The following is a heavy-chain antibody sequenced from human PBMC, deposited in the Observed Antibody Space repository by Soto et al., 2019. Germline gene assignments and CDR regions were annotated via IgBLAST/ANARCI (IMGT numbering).Heavy chain of an antibody. Sequence: ASVKVSCKASGYTFTTYATHWVRQAPGQRLEWMGGFDPEDGETIYAQKFQGRVTMTEDTSTDTAYMELSSLRSEDTAVYYCAAGLWFGELPSLFWGQGTLVTVSS. CDR3: AAGLWFGELPSLF. CDR2: FDPEDGET. V-gene: IGHV1-24*01. D-gene: IGHD3-10*01. J-gene: IGHJ4*02. CDR1: GYTFTTYA.